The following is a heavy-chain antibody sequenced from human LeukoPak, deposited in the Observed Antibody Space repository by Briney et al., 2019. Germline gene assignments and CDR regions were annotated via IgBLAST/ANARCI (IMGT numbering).Heavy chain of an antibody. J-gene: IGHJ4*02. CDR3: ARENSGSYREFDY. V-gene: IGHV4-4*07. D-gene: IGHD1-26*01. CDR2: IYPSGST. CDR1: GGSIGSYY. Sequence: SETLSLTCTVSGGSIGSYYWTWIRQPAGKGLEWIGRIYPSGSTNYNPSLKSRVTMSVDTSKNQFSLKLSSVTAADTAVYYCARENSGSYREFDYWGQGTLVTASS.